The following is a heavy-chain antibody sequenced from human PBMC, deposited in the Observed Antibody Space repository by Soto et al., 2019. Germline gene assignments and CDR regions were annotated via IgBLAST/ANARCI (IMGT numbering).Heavy chain of an antibody. CDR3: ARDHPHSYGVYYFDY. J-gene: IGHJ4*02. V-gene: IGHV4-59*01. Sequence: SETLSLTCTVSGGSISKYYWNWIRQSPGKGLEWIGYIYSSGSTHYNPSLQNRVTISIDTSKNQVSLKVNSVTAADTAVYYCARDHPHSYGVYYFDYWGQGTPVTVSS. CDR1: GGSISKYY. CDR2: IYSSGST. D-gene: IGHD5-18*01.